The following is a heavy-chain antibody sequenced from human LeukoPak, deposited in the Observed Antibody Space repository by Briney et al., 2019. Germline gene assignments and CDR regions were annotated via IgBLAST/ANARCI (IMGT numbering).Heavy chain of an antibody. CDR3: ATWGKKYCSGGSCDY. CDR1: GYTFTDYY. V-gene: IGHV1-69-2*01. J-gene: IGHJ4*02. Sequence: ASVKISCKVSGYTFTDYYMHWVQQAPGKGLEWMGLVDPEDGETIYAEKFQGRVTITADTSTDTAYMELSSLRSEDTAVYYCATWGKKYCSGGSCDYWGQGTLVTVSS. CDR2: VDPEDGET. D-gene: IGHD2-15*01.